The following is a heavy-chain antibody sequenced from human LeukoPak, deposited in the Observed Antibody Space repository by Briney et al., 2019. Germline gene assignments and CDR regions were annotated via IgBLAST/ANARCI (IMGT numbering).Heavy chain of an antibody. V-gene: IGHV4-4*07. CDR1: GGSISSYY. CDR2: IYTSGST. CDR3: ARVFVAALNDAFDI. D-gene: IGHD6-19*01. Sequence: SETLSLTCTVSGGSISSYYWSWIRQPAGRGLEWIGRIYTSGSTNYNPSLKSRVTMSVDTSKNQFSLKLSSVTAADTAVYYCARVFVAALNDAFDIWGQGTMVTVSS. J-gene: IGHJ3*02.